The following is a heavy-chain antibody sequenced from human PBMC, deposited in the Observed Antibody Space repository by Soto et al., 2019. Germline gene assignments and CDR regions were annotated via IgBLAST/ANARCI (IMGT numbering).Heavy chain of an antibody. CDR2: INESGST. J-gene: IGHJ5*02. D-gene: IGHD6-13*01. V-gene: IGHV4-34*01. CDR3: ARSHRGFGSSWYDWFDP. CDR1: GGSFSGHY. Sequence: SETLSLTCAVYGGSFSGHYWSWIRQPPGEGLEWIGEINESGSTKYNPSLKSRVTTSLDTSKNQFSLKLSSVTAADTAVYYCARSHRGFGSSWYDWFDPWGQGTLVTVSS.